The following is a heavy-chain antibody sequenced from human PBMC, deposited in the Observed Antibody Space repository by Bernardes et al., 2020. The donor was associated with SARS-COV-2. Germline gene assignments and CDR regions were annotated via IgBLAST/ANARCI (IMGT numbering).Heavy chain of an antibody. D-gene: IGHD1-26*01. CDR2: IAVYNGNT. J-gene: IGHJ5*02. V-gene: IGHV1-18*01. CDR1: GYIFTNYG. Sequence: ASVKVSCKASGYIFTNYGISWVRQAPGQGLEWMGWIAVYNGNTDYAQKFQGRVTITTDTSTSTAYMELRSLRSDDTAVYFCARDRPIGTVGVNWLDPWGQGTLVNVSS. CDR3: ARDRPIGTVGVNWLDP.